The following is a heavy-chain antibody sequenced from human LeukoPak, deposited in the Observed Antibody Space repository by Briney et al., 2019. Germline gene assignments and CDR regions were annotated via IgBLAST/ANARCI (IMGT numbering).Heavy chain of an antibody. V-gene: IGHV3-53*01. D-gene: IGHD2-15*01. Sequence: PGGSLRLSCAASGFTVSSNYMSWVRQAPGKGLEWVSIIYSGGSTYYADSVKGRFTISRDNSKNTLYLQMNRLRAEDTAVYYCARQRRYCSGTICHSGHDYWGQGTLVTVSS. CDR3: ARQRRYCSGTICHSGHDY. CDR1: GFTVSSNY. J-gene: IGHJ4*02. CDR2: IYSGGST.